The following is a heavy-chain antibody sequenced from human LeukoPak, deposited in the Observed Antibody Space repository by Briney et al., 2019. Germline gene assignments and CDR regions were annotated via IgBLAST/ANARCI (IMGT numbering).Heavy chain of an antibody. V-gene: IGHV1-8*03. D-gene: IGHD2-2*01. CDR1: GYIFSDYD. Sequence: ASVKVSCKASGYIFSDYDINWVRQATGQGLEWMAWINPNSGNTDIARKFRGRVTITRNISTHTVYMELSSLRSEDTAVYYCARGLSCGSTTCYGGVMPVAVNYFYYYMDVWGKGTTVTVSS. CDR2: INPNSGNT. CDR3: ARGLSCGSTTCYGGVMPVAVNYFYYYMDV. J-gene: IGHJ6*03.